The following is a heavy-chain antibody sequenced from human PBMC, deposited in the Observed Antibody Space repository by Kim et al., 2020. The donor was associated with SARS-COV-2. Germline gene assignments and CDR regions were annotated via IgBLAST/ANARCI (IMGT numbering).Heavy chain of an antibody. CDR3: ARDAGSGTFDV. Sequence: SETLSLTCSVSGATLSLYDWSWIRQPPGKGLQWIGYIFRSGATQFNPSLDSRVAISLDTSKTNVFLRLTSVTAADPAVYYCARDAGSGTFDVWGQGTMVT. V-gene: IGHV4-59*01. D-gene: IGHD1-26*01. CDR1: GATLSLYD. J-gene: IGHJ3*01. CDR2: IFRSGAT.